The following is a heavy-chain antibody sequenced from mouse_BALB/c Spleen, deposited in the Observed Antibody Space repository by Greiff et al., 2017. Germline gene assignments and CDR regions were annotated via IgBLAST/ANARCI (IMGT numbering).Heavy chain of an antibody. V-gene: IGHV5-12-1*01. CDR2: ISSGGGST. Sequence: DVHLVESGGGLVKPGGSLKLSCAASGFAFSSYDMSWVRQTPEKRLEWVAYISSGGGSTYYPDTVKGRFTISRDNAKNTLYLQMSSLKSEDTAMYYCARHKGYDYDSFAYWGQGTLVTVSA. CDR1: GFAFSSYD. CDR3: ARHKGYDYDSFAY. D-gene: IGHD2-4*01. J-gene: IGHJ3*01.